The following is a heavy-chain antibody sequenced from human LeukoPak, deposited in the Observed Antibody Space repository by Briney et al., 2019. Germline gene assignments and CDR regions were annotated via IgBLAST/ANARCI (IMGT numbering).Heavy chain of an antibody. CDR2: IGIDSGNT. CDR3: ARDYKYAFDN. D-gene: IGHD5-24*01. CDR1: GFTFSDYS. J-gene: IGHJ4*02. Sequence: GGSLRLSCAASGFTFSDYSMNWVRQAPGKGLEWISYIGIDSGNTNYADSVKGRFTNSGDKAKNSLYLQMNSLRVEDTAVYYCARDYKYAFDNWGQGTLVTVSS. V-gene: IGHV3-48*01.